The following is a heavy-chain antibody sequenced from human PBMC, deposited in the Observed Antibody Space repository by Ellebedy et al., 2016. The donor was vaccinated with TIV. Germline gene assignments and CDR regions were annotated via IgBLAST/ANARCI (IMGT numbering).Heavy chain of an antibody. D-gene: IGHD6-13*01. Sequence: AASVKVSCKASGYTFNIYGVSWVRQAPGQGLEWMGWISAYNGNTNYAQKLQGRVTMTTDTSTSTAYMELRSLRSDDTAVYYCASGSSSWYIGAYYFDYWGQGTLVTVSS. CDR2: ISAYNGNT. J-gene: IGHJ4*02. V-gene: IGHV1-18*04. CDR1: GYTFNIYG. CDR3: ASGSSSWYIGAYYFDY.